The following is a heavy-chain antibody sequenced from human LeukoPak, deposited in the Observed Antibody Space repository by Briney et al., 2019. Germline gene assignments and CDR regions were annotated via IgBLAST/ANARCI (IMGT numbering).Heavy chain of an antibody. Sequence: PGGSLRLSCAASGFTFSSYAMSWVRQAPGKGLEWVSAISGSGGSTYYADSVKGRFTISRDNSKNTLYLQMNSLRAEDTAVYYCAKDQEEYSSGLLDYWGQGTLVTVSS. J-gene: IGHJ4*02. D-gene: IGHD6-19*01. CDR3: AKDQEEYSSGLLDY. CDR1: GFTFSSYA. CDR2: ISGSGGST. V-gene: IGHV3-23*01.